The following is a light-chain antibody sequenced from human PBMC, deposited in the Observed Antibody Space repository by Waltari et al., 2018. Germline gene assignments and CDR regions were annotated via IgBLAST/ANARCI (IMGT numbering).Light chain of an antibody. CDR2: RTS. CDR1: QSLSDN. J-gene: IGKJ2*01. CDR3: QQYNSWPYT. Sequence: EIVMTQSPATLSVAQGARVTLSCRASQSLSDNFAWYQQKPGQAPRLLFYRTSTRATGVPARFSGSGSGTEITLTISSLQSEDFAVYYCQQYNSWPYTFGQGTKLEVK. V-gene: IGKV3-15*01.